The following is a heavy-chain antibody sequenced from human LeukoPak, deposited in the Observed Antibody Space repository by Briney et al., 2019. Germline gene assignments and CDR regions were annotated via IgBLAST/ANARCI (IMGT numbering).Heavy chain of an antibody. CDR3: ARDAQRGFDYSNSLQY. Sequence: GGSLRLSCAATGFTFNHYGMHWVRQAPGKGLEWVAVLWSDGTNTYYTDSVKGRFTISRVDSEKTVYLQMKNLRPDDTGVYYCARDAQRGFDYSNSLQYWGQGTPVTVST. V-gene: IGHV3-33*01. CDR2: LWSDGTNT. D-gene: IGHD4-11*01. J-gene: IGHJ4*02. CDR1: GFTFNHYG.